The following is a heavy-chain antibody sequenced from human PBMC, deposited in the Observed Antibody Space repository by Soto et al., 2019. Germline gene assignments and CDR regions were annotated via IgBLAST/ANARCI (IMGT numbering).Heavy chain of an antibody. J-gene: IGHJ4*02. Sequence: SETLSLTCTVSGGSTSSYYWSWIRQPPGKGLEWIGYIYYSGSTNYNPSLKSRVTISVDTSKNQFSLRLSSVTAADTAVYYCATPQDYDGCLDSWGQGTLVTVSS. D-gene: IGHD3-22*01. CDR1: GGSTSSYY. CDR3: ATPQDYDGCLDS. V-gene: IGHV4-59*01. CDR2: IYYSGST.